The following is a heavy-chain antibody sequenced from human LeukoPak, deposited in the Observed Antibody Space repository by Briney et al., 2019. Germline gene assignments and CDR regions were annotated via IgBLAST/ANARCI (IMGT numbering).Heavy chain of an antibody. CDR1: GFTFSSYW. D-gene: IGHD5-12*01. CDR2: INSDGSSI. CDR3: AREGRVSGYDFDC. V-gene: IGHV3-74*03. J-gene: IGHJ4*02. Sequence: GGSLRLSCAASGFTFSSYWMHWVRQAPGKGLVWVSRINSDGSSITYADSVKGRFTISRDNAKNTLYLQMNSLRIEDTAVYYCAREGRVSGYDFDCWGQGTLVTVSS.